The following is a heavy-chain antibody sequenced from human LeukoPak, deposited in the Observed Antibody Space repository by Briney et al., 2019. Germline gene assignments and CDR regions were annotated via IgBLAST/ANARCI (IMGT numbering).Heavy chain of an antibody. CDR1: AYTITGYY. D-gene: IGHD3-22*01. CDR2: INPNSGGT. V-gene: IGHV1-2*02. Sequence: ASVKVFCKASAYTITGYYINWVRQAPGQGLEWMGWINPNSGGTNYAQNFQGSITMTRDTSISTAYMELSRLRSDDTAVYYCESTRRYYYEISGPDAFDLWGQGTMVTVSS. CDR3: ESTRRYYYEISGPDAFDL. J-gene: IGHJ3*01.